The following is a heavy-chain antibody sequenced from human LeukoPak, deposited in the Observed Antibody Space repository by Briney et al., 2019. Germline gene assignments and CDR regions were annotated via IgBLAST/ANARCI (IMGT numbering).Heavy chain of an antibody. Sequence: PSETLSLTCAVYGGSFSGYYWSWIRQPPGKGLEWIGEINHSGSTNYNPSLKSRVTISVDTSKNQFSLKLSSVTAADTAVYYCARAGSYGSGSLDYWGQGTLVTVSS. J-gene: IGHJ4*02. CDR2: INHSGST. CDR1: GGSFSGYY. D-gene: IGHD3-10*01. V-gene: IGHV4-34*01. CDR3: ARAGSYGSGSLDY.